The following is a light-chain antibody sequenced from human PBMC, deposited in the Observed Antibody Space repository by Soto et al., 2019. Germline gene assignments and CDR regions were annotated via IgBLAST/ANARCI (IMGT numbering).Light chain of an antibody. J-gene: IGKJ4*01. CDR2: DAS. Sequence: DIQMTQSPSTLSASVGDRVTITCRASQSISSWLAWYQQKPGKAPKLLIYDASSLESGVPSRFSGSGSGTEFTLPISGLQPDDFATYYCQQYGAFGGGTKVEIK. V-gene: IGKV1-5*01. CDR3: QQYGA. CDR1: QSISSW.